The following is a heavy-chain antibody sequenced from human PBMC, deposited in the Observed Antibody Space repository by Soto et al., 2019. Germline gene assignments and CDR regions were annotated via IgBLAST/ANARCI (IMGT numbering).Heavy chain of an antibody. CDR1: GFTFTSSA. V-gene: IGHV1-58*01. Sequence: SVKVSCKASGFTFTSSAVQWVRQARGQRLEWIGWIVVGSGNTNYAQKFQERVTITRDMSTSTAYMELSSLRSEDTAVYYCAAVDYDFWSGYLSLDVWGQGTTVTVSS. D-gene: IGHD3-3*01. CDR2: IVVGSGNT. CDR3: AAVDYDFWSGYLSLDV. J-gene: IGHJ6*02.